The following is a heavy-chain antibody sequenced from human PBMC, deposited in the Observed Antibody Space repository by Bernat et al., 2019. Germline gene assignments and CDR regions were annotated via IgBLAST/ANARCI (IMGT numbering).Heavy chain of an antibody. D-gene: IGHD3-10*01. CDR1: GFTLTSYA. CDR3: ARDHQGFGEIDY. Sequence: DVQLLESGGGLVPPGGSLRLSCSLSGFTLTSYAMSWVRQAPGKGLEWVAGISGRGTTTDYTDSVKGRFTISRDNSKNTLYLQMNSLRAEDTAVYYCARDHQGFGEIDYWGQGILVTVSS. V-gene: IGHV3-23*01. CDR2: ISGRGTTT. J-gene: IGHJ4*02.